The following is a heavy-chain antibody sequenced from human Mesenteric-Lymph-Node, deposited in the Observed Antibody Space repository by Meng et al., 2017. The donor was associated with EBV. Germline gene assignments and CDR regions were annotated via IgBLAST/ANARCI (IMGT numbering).Heavy chain of an antibody. D-gene: IGHD3-10*01. J-gene: IGHJ4*02. CDR3: ARVLLRGVILL. CDR2: FYYSGST. CDR1: GGSISSSSYY. V-gene: IGHV4-39*07. Sequence: QRRLQESGPGLVKPSEPLSLTCTVSGGSISSSSYYWGWIRQPPGQGLEWIGSFYYSGSTYYNPSLKSRVTISEHTSKNQFSLKLSSVTAADTAVYYCARVLLRGVILLWGQGTLVTVSS.